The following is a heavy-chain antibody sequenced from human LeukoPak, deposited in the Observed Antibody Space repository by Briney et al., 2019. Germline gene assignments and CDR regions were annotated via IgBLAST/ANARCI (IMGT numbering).Heavy chain of an antibody. J-gene: IGHJ4*02. V-gene: IGHV1-2*02. CDR3: ARERIIAAGPRGVMGESACDY. D-gene: IGHD6-13*01. CDR1: GYTFTGYY. Sequence: ASVKVCCKASGYTFTGYYMHWVRQAPGQGLEWMGWINPNSGGTNYAQKFQGRVTMTRDTSISTAYMELSRLRSDDTAVYYCARERIIAAGPRGVMGESACDYWGQGTLVTVSS. CDR2: INPNSGGT.